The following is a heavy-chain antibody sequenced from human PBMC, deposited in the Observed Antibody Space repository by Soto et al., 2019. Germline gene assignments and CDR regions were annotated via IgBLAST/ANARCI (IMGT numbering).Heavy chain of an antibody. CDR3: ARFPRDSSSWYEDYYYYYMDV. J-gene: IGHJ6*03. V-gene: IGHV3-53*04. Sequence: EVQLVESGGGLVQPGGSLRLSCAASGFTVSSNYMSWVRQAPGKGLEWVSVIYSGGSTYYADSVKGRFTISRHNSKNAMYRQMNSLRAEDTAVYYCARFPRDSSSWYEDYYYYYMDVWGKGTTVTVSS. D-gene: IGHD6-13*01. CDR1: GFTVSSNY. CDR2: IYSGGST.